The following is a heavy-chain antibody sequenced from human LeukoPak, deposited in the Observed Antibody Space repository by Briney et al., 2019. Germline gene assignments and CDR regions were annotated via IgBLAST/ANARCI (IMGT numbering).Heavy chain of an antibody. D-gene: IGHD6-19*01. J-gene: IGHJ4*02. CDR2: IDTSGST. CDR3: ARVFSGWLDY. CDR1: GGSITSGNYY. Sequence: PSETLSLTCTVSGGSITSGNYYWSWIRQPAGKGLEWMGRIDTSGSTNYNPSLKSRVTISEDTSKNQFSLNLSSATAADTAVYYCARVFSGWLDYWGQGTLVTVSS. V-gene: IGHV4-61*02.